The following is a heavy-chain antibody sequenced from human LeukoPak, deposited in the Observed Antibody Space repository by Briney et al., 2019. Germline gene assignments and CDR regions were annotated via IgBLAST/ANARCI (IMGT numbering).Heavy chain of an antibody. Sequence: SGGSLRLSCAASGLTFSSYAMHWVRQAPGKGLEWVAVISYDGSNKYYADSVKGRFTISRDNSKNTLYLQMNSLRAEDTAVYYCASRSEEWLLDAFDIWGQGTMVTVSS. CDR1: GLTFSSYA. V-gene: IGHV3-30-3*01. CDR2: ISYDGSNK. D-gene: IGHD3-3*01. CDR3: ASRSEEWLLDAFDI. J-gene: IGHJ3*02.